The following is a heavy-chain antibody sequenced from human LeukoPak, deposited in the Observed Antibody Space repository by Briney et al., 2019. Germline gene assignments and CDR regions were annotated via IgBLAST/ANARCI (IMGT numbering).Heavy chain of an antibody. V-gene: IGHV4-39*01. D-gene: IGHD3-10*01. CDR2: IYDSGST. Sequence: SETLSLTCIVSGGSISSISSNNYHWGWIRQPPGKGLEWIGSIYDSGSTYYNPSLKSRVTISVDTSKNQFSLKLNSVTAADTAVYYCARHYGPWGQGTLVTVSS. J-gene: IGHJ5*02. CDR3: ARHYGP. CDR1: GGSISSISSNNYH.